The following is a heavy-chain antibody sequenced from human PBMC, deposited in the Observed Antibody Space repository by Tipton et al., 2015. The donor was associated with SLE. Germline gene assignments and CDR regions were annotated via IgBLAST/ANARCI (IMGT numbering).Heavy chain of an antibody. CDR2: ISAYNGNT. J-gene: IGHJ2*01. CDR1: GYTFTSYG. Sequence: QLVQSGAEVKKPGASVKVSCKASGYTFTSYGISWVRQAPGQGLEWMGWISAYNGNTNYAQKLQGRVTMTTDTSTSTAYMELRSLRSDDTAVYYCARTEGITRFGVVGGWYVALWGRGTLVTVSS. CDR3: ARTEGITRFGVVGGWYVAL. V-gene: IGHV1-18*01. D-gene: IGHD3-3*01.